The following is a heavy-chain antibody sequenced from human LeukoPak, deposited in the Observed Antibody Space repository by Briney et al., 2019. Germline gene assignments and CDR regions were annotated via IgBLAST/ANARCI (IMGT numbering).Heavy chain of an antibody. D-gene: IGHD1-26*01. CDR2: IYYSGST. V-gene: IGHV4-39*01. J-gene: IGHJ4*02. CDR3: ARGWEFGRPFDY. CDR1: GGSISSSSYY. Sequence: SETLSLTCTVSGGSISSSSYYWGWIRQPPGKGLEWIGSIYYSGSTYYNPSLKSRVAISVDTSKNQFSLKLSSVTAADTAVYYCARGWEFGRPFDYWGQGTLVTVSS.